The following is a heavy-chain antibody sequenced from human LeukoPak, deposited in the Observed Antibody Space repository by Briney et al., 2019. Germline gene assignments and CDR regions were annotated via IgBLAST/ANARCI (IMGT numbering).Heavy chain of an antibody. CDR1: GYSFTSYW. V-gene: IGHV5-51*01. CDR3: AARHYDILTGYAFDI. Sequence: GESLKICCKGSGYSFTSYWIGWVRQMPGKGLGWMGIIYPGDSDTRYSPSFQGQVTISADKSISTAYLQWSSLKASDTAMYYCAARHYDILTGYAFDIWGPGTMVTVSS. CDR2: IYPGDSDT. D-gene: IGHD3-9*01. J-gene: IGHJ3*02.